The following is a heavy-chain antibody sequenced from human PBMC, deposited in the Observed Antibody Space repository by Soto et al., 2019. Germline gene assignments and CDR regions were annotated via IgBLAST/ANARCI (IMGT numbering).Heavy chain of an antibody. D-gene: IGHD6-6*01. CDR2: ISSSSNNI. CDR1: GFTFSSYA. Sequence: GGSLRLSCAASGFTFSSYAMSWVRQAPGKGLEWVSSISSSSNNIYYADSVKGRFTISRDNAKNSRYLQMNSLRAEDTAVYYCAREYSSSNGSAFDIWGQGTMVTVSS. V-gene: IGHV3-21*01. J-gene: IGHJ3*02. CDR3: AREYSSSNGSAFDI.